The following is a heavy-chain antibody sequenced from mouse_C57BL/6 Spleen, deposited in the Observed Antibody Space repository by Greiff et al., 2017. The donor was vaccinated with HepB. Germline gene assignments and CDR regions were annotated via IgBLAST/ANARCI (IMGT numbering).Heavy chain of an antibody. CDR1: GYTFTSYW. V-gene: IGHV1-69*01. J-gene: IGHJ2*01. D-gene: IGHD3-2*02. CDR2: IDPSDSYT. CDR3: ARSGYPYYFDY. Sequence: VQLQQPGAELVMPGASVKLSCKASGYTFTSYWMHWVKQRPGQGLEWIGEIDPSDSYTNYNQKFKGKSTLTVDKSSSTAYIQLSSLTSEDSAVYYCARSGYPYYFDYWGQGTTLTVSS.